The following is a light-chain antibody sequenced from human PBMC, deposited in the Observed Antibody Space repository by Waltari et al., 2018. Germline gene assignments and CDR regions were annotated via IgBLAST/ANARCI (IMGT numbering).Light chain of an antibody. CDR3: HVWHPHVDPGV. CDR1: KFGTYS. CDR2: YDR. V-gene: IGLV3-21*04. J-gene: IGLJ1*01. Sequence: SYVVTQPPSVSVAPGETATITCGGAKFGTYSLHWYQQKAGQAPVLVIFYDRDRPSGIPDRFSGSNSGNTATLTISRVEAGDEARYYCHVWHPHVDPGVFGTGTEVTVL.